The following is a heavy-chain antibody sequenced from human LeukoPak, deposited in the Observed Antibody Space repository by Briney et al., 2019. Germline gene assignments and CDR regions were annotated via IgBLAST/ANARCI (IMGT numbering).Heavy chain of an antibody. J-gene: IGHJ6*02. CDR1: GGSISSSSYY. Sequence: PSETLSLTCTVSGGSISSSSYYWGWIRQPPGKGLEWIGSIYYSGSTYYNPSLKSRVTISVDTSKNQFSLKLSSVTAADTAVYYCARDRVVVPAAMDYYYYGMDVWGQGTTVTVSS. D-gene: IGHD2-2*01. CDR3: ARDRVVVPAAMDYYYYGMDV. V-gene: IGHV4-39*07. CDR2: IYYSGST.